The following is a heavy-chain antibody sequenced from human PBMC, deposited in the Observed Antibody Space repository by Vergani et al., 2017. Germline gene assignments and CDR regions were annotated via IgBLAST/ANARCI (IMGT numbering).Heavy chain of an antibody. CDR1: GGTFSSYA. D-gene: IGHD2-15*01. V-gene: IGHV1-69*01. J-gene: IGHJ2*01. Sequence: QVQLVQSGAEVKKPGSSVKVSCKASGGTFSSYAISWVRQAPGQGLEWMGGIIPIFGTANYAQKFQGRVTITADETTSTAYMELSSLRSEDTAVYYWARVTPGGYCSGGSCYSPNWYFDLWGRGTLVTVSS. CDR3: ARVTPGGYCSGGSCYSPNWYFDL. CDR2: IIPIFGTA.